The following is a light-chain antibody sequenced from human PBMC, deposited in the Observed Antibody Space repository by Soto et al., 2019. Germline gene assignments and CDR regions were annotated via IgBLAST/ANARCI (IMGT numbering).Light chain of an antibody. CDR2: DVS. V-gene: IGLV2-11*01. Sequence: QSALTQPRSVSGSRGQSVTISCTGTSSDVGGYNHVSWYQHHPGKAPKLMIYDVSQRPSGVPDRFSGSKSGTTASLTISGLQAEDEADYYCCSYTARFTLLFGGGTKLTVL. CDR1: SSDVGGYNH. CDR3: CSYTARFTLL. J-gene: IGLJ3*02.